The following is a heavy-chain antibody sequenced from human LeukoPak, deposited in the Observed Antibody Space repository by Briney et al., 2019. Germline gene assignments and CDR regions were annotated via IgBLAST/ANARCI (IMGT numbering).Heavy chain of an antibody. J-gene: IGHJ4*02. CDR2: IIPIFGTA. Sequence: SVKVSCKASGGTFSSYAISWVRQAPGQGLEWVGGIIPIFGTANYAQKFQGRVTITADKSTSTAYMELSSLRSEDTAVYYCAVMDCTNGVCYRHSNYFDYWGQGTLVTVSS. D-gene: IGHD2-8*01. CDR3: AVMDCTNGVCYRHSNYFDY. V-gene: IGHV1-69*06. CDR1: GGTFSSYA.